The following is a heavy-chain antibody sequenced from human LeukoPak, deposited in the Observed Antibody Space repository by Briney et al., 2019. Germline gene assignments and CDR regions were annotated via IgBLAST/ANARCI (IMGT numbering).Heavy chain of an antibody. D-gene: IGHD3-9*01. Sequence: SETLSLTCTVSGGSISSSSYYWGWIRQPPGKGLEWIGSIYYSGSTYYNPSLKSRVTISVDTSKNQFSLKLSSVTAADTAVYYCARVTGAYYDILTGSVYFDYWGQGTLVTVSS. V-gene: IGHV4-39*07. CDR2: IYYSGST. CDR3: ARVTGAYYDILTGSVYFDY. CDR1: GGSISSSSYY. J-gene: IGHJ4*02.